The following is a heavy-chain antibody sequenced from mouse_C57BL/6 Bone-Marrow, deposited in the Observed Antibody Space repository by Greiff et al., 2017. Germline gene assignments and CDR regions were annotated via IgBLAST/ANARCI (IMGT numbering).Heavy chain of an antibody. D-gene: IGHD2-5*01. J-gene: IGHJ1*03. Sequence: QVQLQQPGAELVKPGASVKMSCKASGYTFTSYWITWVKQRPGQGLEWIGDIYPGSGSTNYNEKFKSKATLTVATSTSTAYMQLSSLTSEDSAVYYCASPYYSNYWYFDVWGTGTTVTVSS. V-gene: IGHV1-55*01. CDR3: ASPYYSNYWYFDV. CDR1: GYTFTSYW. CDR2: IYPGSGST.